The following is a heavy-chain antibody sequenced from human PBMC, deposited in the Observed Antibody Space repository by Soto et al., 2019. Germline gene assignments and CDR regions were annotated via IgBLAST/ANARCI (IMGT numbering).Heavy chain of an antibody. CDR2: IYYSGST. Sequence: SETLSLTCTVSGGSISSYYWSWIRQPPGKGLEWIGYIYYSGSTNYNPSLKSRVTISVDTSKNQFSLKLSSVTAADTAVYYCARLLGGHPPLKYYYGMDVWGQGTTVTVSS. CDR3: ARLLGGHPPLKYYYGMDV. D-gene: IGHD2-8*02. CDR1: GGSISSYY. J-gene: IGHJ6*02. V-gene: IGHV4-59*01.